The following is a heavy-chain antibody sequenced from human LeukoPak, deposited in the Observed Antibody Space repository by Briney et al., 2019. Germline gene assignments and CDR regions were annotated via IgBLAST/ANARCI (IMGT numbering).Heavy chain of an antibody. CDR1: GFTFSSYS. CDR3: ARGSPVAGP. Sequence: GGSLRLSCAASGFTFSSYSMNWVRQAPGKGLEWVSYISSSSTIYYADSVKGRFTISRDNAKNSLYLQMNSLRAEDTAVYYCARGSPVAGPWGQGTLVTVSS. J-gene: IGHJ5*02. D-gene: IGHD6-19*01. CDR2: ISSSSTI. V-gene: IGHV3-48*01.